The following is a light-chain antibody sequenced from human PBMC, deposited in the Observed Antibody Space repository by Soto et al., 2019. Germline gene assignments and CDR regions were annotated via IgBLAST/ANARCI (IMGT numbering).Light chain of an antibody. Sequence: QRVLTQPASVSGSPGQSVNISCTGTKNDIGVYDFVSWYQHHPGKAPRLIIYEVVQRPSGVPDRFSGSKSGNTASLTVSGLQAADEADYFCKSYAGSNTYVFGSGTKVTVL. CDR2: EVV. CDR3: KSYAGSNTYV. J-gene: IGLJ1*01. CDR1: KNDIGVYDF. V-gene: IGLV2-8*01.